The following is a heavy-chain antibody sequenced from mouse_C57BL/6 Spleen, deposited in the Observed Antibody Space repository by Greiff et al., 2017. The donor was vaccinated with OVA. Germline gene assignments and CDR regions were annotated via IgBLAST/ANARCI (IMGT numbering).Heavy chain of an antibody. D-gene: IGHD2-4*01. Sequence: QVQLQQSGPELVKPGASVKISCKASGYAFSSSWLNWVKQRPGKGLEWIGRIYPGDGDTNYNGKFKGTATLTADKSSSTAYMQLSSLTSEDTAVYFCARLDDYDEDYWGQGTTLTVSS. V-gene: IGHV1-82*01. J-gene: IGHJ2*01. CDR2: IYPGDGDT. CDR3: ARLDDYDEDY. CDR1: GYAFSSSW.